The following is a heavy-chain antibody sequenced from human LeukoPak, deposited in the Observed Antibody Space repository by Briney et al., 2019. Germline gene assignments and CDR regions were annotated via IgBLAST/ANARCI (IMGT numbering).Heavy chain of an antibody. V-gene: IGHV4-59*08. CDR2: MSYSGST. J-gene: IGHJ1*01. CDR1: GGSISGYY. Sequence: PSETLSLTCTVSGGSISGYYWTWIRQPPGKGLGWIGDMSYSGSTKYNPSLKGRVTISVDTSKNQLSLRLDSVTAADTAVYYCGRLDSSGCLSVWGQGTLITVSS. CDR3: GRLDSSGCLSV. D-gene: IGHD3-22*01.